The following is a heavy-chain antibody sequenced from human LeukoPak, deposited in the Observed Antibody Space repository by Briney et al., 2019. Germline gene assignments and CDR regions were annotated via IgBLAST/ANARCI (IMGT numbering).Heavy chain of an antibody. J-gene: IGHJ4*02. D-gene: IGHD1-14*01. CDR1: GFTFSSYS. CDR3: ASGVSVYYFDY. V-gene: IGHV3-48*01. CDR2: ISSSSSTI. Sequence: GGSLRLSCAASGFTFSSYSMNWVRQAPGKGLEWVSYISSSSSTIYYADSVKGRFTISRDNSKNTLYLQMNSLRAEDTAVYYCASGVSVYYFDYWGQGTLVTVSS.